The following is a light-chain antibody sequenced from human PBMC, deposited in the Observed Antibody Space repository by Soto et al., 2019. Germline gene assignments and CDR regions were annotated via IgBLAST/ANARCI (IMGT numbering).Light chain of an antibody. CDR3: QQHGTSPIT. Sequence: EIVLTQSPATLSLSPGERATLSCRASQSVSSYLAWYQQKPGQAPRLLIYDASNRATGIPDRFSGSGSGTDFTLIISRLEPEDFAVYYCQQHGTSPITFGQGTRLEIK. CDR1: QSVSSY. V-gene: IGKV3-11*01. CDR2: DAS. J-gene: IGKJ5*01.